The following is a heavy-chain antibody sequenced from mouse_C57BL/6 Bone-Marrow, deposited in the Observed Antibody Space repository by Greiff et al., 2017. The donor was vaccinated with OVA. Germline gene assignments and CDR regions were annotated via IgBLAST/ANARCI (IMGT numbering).Heavy chain of an antibody. CDR3: AREEGDSSGYWFAY. Sequence: QVQLQQPGAELVMPGASVKLSCKASGYTFTSYWMHWVKQRPGQGLEWIGEIDPSDSYTNYNQKFKGKSTLTVDKSSSTAYMQLSSLTSEDSAVYYSAREEGDSSGYWFAYWGQGTLVTVSA. D-gene: IGHD3-2*02. J-gene: IGHJ3*01. CDR2: IDPSDSYT. CDR1: GYTFTSYW. V-gene: IGHV1-69*01.